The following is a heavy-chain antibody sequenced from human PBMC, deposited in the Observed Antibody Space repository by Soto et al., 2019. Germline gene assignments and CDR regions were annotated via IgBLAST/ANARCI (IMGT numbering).Heavy chain of an antibody. CDR2: LYYGRSA. CDR3: ARTAHRIGYDSSGYYWYFDL. D-gene: IGHD3-22*01. J-gene: IGHJ2*01. CDR1: GDSISSYY. V-gene: IGHV4-59*01. Sequence: PSETLSLTCAVSGDSISSYYCMWIRQPPGKGLESIGYLYYGRSANYNPSLKSRVTLSVDTSTNQCSLTLGSMTAADTAVYYCARTAHRIGYDSSGYYWYFDLWGRGTLVTVSS.